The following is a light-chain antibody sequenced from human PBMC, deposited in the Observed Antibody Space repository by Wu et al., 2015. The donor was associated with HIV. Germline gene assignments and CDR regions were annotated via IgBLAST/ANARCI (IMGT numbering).Light chain of an antibody. CDR3: QRYDSYSLYS. CDR1: QSIGTW. Sequence: DIQLTQSPSTLSASVGDRVTITCRASQSIGTWLAWYQQKPGKAPKLLIYKASNLESGVPSRFSGSGSGTEFTLTITSLQPDDFAAYYCQRYDSYSLYSFGQGSKLEFK. J-gene: IGKJ2*01. CDR2: KAS. V-gene: IGKV1-5*03.